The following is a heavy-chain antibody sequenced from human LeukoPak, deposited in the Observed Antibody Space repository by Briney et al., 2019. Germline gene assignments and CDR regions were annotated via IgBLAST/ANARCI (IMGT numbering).Heavy chain of an antibody. J-gene: IGHJ4*02. CDR3: ARYFYGDSVDY. D-gene: IGHD4-17*01. Sequence: GGSLRLSCAASGFTFSSYWMHWVRQAPGKGLGWVSRINSDGSSTSYADSVKGRFTISRDNAKNTLYLQMNSLRAEDTAVYYCARYFYGDSVDYWGQGALVTVSS. V-gene: IGHV3-74*01. CDR1: GFTFSSYW. CDR2: INSDGSST.